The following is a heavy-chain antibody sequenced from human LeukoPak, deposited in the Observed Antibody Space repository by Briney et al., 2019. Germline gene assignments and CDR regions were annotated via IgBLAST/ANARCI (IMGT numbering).Heavy chain of an antibody. V-gene: IGHV3-7*01. CDR1: GFTFSSYW. Sequence: PGGSLGLSCAASGFTFSSYWMSWVRQAPEKGLEWVTNINQGGSEKYYVDSVKGRLTISRDNAKNSLYLQMNSLRAEDTAVYYCARDETALDSWGQGTLVTVSS. CDR2: INQGGSEK. J-gene: IGHJ4*02. D-gene: IGHD5-18*01. CDR3: ARDETALDS.